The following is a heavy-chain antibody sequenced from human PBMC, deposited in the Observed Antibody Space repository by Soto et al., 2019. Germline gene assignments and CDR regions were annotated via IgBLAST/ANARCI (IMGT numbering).Heavy chain of an antibody. J-gene: IGHJ3*02. Sequence: ASVKVSCKASGYTFTSYDINWVRQATGQGLEWMGWMNPNSGNTGYAQKFQGRVTMTRNTSISTAYMEPSSMRSEDTAVYYCARSRAKNFKQSLVTDAFDIWGQGTMVTVSS. CDR2: MNPNSGNT. CDR1: GYTFTSYD. D-gene: IGHD6-19*01. V-gene: IGHV1-8*01. CDR3: ARSRAKNFKQSLVTDAFDI.